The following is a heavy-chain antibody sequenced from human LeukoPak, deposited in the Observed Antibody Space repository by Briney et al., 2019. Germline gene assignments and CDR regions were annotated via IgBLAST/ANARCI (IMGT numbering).Heavy chain of an antibody. CDR2: ISAYNGNT. Sequence: ASVKVSCKASGYTFTSYGISWVRQAPGQGLEWMGWISAYNGNTNYAQKLQGRVTMTTDTSTSTAYMALRSLRSDDTAVYYCARVQLDYGDYDYWGQGTLVTVSS. V-gene: IGHV1-18*01. D-gene: IGHD4-17*01. J-gene: IGHJ4*02. CDR3: ARVQLDYGDYDY. CDR1: GYTFTSYG.